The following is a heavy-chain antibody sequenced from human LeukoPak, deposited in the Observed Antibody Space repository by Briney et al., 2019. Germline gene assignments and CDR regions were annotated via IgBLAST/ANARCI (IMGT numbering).Heavy chain of an antibody. CDR3: ARRRGGYSGYDWGVWDFDY. D-gene: IGHD5-12*01. V-gene: IGHV4-39*01. J-gene: IGHJ4*02. Sequence: SETLSLTCTVSGGSISSSSYYWGWIRQPPGKGLEWIGSIYYSGSTYYNPSLKSRVTISVDTSKNQFSLKLSSVTAADTAVYYCARRRGGYSGYDWGVWDFDYWGQGTLVTVSS. CDR2: IYYSGST. CDR1: GGSISSSSYY.